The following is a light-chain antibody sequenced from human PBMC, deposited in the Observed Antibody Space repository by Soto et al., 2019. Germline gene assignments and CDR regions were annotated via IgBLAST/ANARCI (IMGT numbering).Light chain of an antibody. CDR3: SSYAGSNIL. Sequence: QSALTQPPSASGSPGQSVTISCTGSGSDVGGYNYVSWYQQHPGKAPKLMIYEVSKRPSGVPDRFSGSKSDNTASLTVSGLQAEDEADYYCSSYAGSNILFGGGTKLTVL. J-gene: IGLJ2*01. CDR2: EVS. CDR1: GSDVGGYNY. V-gene: IGLV2-8*01.